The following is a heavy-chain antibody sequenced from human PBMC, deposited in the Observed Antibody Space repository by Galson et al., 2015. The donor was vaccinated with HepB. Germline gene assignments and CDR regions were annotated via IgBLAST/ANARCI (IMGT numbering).Heavy chain of an antibody. CDR2: ISSSSSYI. V-gene: IGHV3-21*01. CDR3: ARGDWELRFDY. J-gene: IGHJ4*02. Sequence: SLRLSCAASGFTFSSYSMNWVRQAPGKGLEWVSAISSSSSYIYYADSVKGRFTISRDNAKNSLYLQMNSLRAEDTAVYYCARGDWELRFDYWGQGTLVTVSS. CDR1: GFTFSSYS. D-gene: IGHD1-26*01.